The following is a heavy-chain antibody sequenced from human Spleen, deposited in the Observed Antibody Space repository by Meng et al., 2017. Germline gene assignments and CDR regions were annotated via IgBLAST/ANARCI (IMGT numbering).Heavy chain of an antibody. CDR1: GFSLSTSGVG. D-gene: IGHD6-13*01. V-gene: IGHV2-5*02. CDR2: IYWDDDK. Sequence: QITLKESGPTLVKPTQPITLTCTFSGFSLSTSGVGVGWIRQPPGKALEWLALIYWDDDKRYSPSLKSRLTITKDTSKNQVVLTMTNMDPVDTATYYCARSIAAAGRGYFDYWGQGTLVTVSS. CDR3: ARSIAAAGRGYFDY. J-gene: IGHJ4*02.